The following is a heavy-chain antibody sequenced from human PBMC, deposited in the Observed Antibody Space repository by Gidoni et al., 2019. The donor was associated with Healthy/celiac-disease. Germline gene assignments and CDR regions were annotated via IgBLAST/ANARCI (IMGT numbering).Heavy chain of an antibody. Sequence: QVQLQQWGAGLLKPSETLSLTCAVYGGSFSCYYWSWFRQPPGKGLEWIGEINHSGSTNYNPSLKSRVTISVDTSKNQFSLKLSSVTAADTAVYYCARVTIAAAGKTNMNYYYYYMDVWGKGTTVTVSS. D-gene: IGHD6-13*01. CDR1: GGSFSCYY. J-gene: IGHJ6*03. CDR3: ARVTIAAAGKTNMNYYYYYMDV. CDR2: INHSGST. V-gene: IGHV4-34*01.